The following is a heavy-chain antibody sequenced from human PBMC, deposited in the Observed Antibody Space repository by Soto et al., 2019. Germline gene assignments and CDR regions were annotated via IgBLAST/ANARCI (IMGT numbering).Heavy chain of an antibody. CDR1: MAPFGGISG. CDR3: ARAPYCGADCYGGGLEL. Sequence: QVQLQESGPGLVNLPGPFSLTSAAPMAPFGGISGGLWVGHPQGPGLEWIGEIHHSGRTNYNPSLNSRVTISVDKSKNQFSLKLYSVTAADTAVYYCARAPYCGADCYGGGLELWGQGTLVTVSS. D-gene: IGHD2-21*01. CDR2: IHHSGRT. V-gene: IGHV4-4*03. J-gene: IGHJ1*01.